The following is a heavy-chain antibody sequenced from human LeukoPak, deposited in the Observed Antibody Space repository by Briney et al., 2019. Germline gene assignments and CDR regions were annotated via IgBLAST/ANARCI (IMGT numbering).Heavy chain of an antibody. V-gene: IGHV1-2*02. J-gene: IGHJ4*02. CDR3: ARDHNWGPDY. Sequence: ASVKVSRKASGYSFTDHYLHWLRQAPGQGLEWMAWIHPKTGVTNYAERFQGRLSLTRDTSISTLYMGLNSLTSDDTAVYYCARDHNWGPDYWGQGTLVSVSS. CDR1: GYSFTDHY. CDR2: IHPKTGVT. D-gene: IGHD7-27*01.